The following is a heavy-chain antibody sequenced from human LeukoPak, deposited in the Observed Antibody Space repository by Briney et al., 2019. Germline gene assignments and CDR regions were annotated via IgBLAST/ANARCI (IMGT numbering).Heavy chain of an antibody. J-gene: IGHJ3*02. CDR2: ISSSSSYI. V-gene: IGHV3-21*01. CDR1: GFTFSSYS. D-gene: IGHD2-2*01. Sequence: GGSLRLSCAASGFTFSSYSMNWVRQAPGKGLEGVSSISSSSSYIYYADSVKGRFTISRDNAKNSLYLQMNSLRAEDTAVCYCARGDIVVVPAAMSDAFDIWGQGTMVTVSS. CDR3: ARGDIVVVPAAMSDAFDI.